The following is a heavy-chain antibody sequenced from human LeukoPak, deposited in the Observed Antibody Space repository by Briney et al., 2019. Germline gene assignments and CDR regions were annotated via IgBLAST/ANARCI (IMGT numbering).Heavy chain of an antibody. Sequence: SETLSLTCTVSGNSISSGDNYWSWIRQPAGKGLEWIGRIYTSGSTNYNPSLKSRVTISGDTSKNQFSLRLNSVTAADTAVFYCASLRVPGYFDYWGQGTLVTVSS. CDR1: GNSISSGDNY. V-gene: IGHV4-61*02. J-gene: IGHJ4*03. CDR3: ASLRVPGYFDY. D-gene: IGHD3-16*01. CDR2: IYTSGST.